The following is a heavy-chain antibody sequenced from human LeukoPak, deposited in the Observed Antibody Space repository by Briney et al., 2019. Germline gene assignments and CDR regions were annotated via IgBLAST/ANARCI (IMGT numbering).Heavy chain of an antibody. J-gene: IGHJ5*02. Sequence: GGSLRLSCAASGFTFSSYWMHWVRQAPGKGLVWVSRINSDGSSTSYADSVKGRFTISRDNAKNTLYLQMNSLRAEDTAVYYCARVVVRGVIGPPWFDPWGQGTLVTVSS. CDR2: INSDGSST. CDR1: GFTFSSYW. D-gene: IGHD3-10*01. CDR3: ARVVVRGVIGPPWFDP. V-gene: IGHV3-74*01.